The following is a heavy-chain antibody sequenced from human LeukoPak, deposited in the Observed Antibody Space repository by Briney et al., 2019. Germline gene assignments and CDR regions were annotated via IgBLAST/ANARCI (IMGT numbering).Heavy chain of an antibody. CDR3: ASSTQISKYADY. CDR2: ISGDGGST. CDR1: GFTFDDYA. Sequence: GGSLRLSCAASGFTFDDYAMHWVRQVPGKGLEWVSLISGDGGSTSYADSVKGRFTISRDNNKSSLYLQMNSLRAEDTALYYCASSTQISKYADYWGQGALVTVSS. J-gene: IGHJ4*02. V-gene: IGHV3-43*02. D-gene: IGHD2-2*01.